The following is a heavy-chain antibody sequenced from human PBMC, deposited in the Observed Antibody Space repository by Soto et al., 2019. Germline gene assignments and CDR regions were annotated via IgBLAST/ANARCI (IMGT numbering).Heavy chain of an antibody. Sequence: QLQLQESGSGLVKPSQTLSLTCAVSGGSISSGGYSWSWIRQPPGKGLEWIGYIYHSGSTYYNPSXNTRVTTSVDRSKHQFSLKLISVTAAATAVHYCARGPPFRRWCQGTLVTVSS. CDR2: IYHSGST. J-gene: IGHJ4*02. V-gene: IGHV4-30-2*01. CDR3: ARGPPFRR. CDR1: GGSISSGGYS.